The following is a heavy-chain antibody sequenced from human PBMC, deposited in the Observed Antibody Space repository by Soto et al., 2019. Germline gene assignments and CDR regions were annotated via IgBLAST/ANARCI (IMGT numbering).Heavy chain of an antibody. CDR1: GYTFTTHA. D-gene: IGHD3-10*02. CDR3: ARGPITMIGYYFDY. Sequence: ASVKVSCKASGYTFTTHAMHWVRQAPGQRLEWMGWINAGNGNTKYSQKFQGRVTITRDTSASTAYMELSSLRSEDTAVYYCARGPITMIGYYFDYWGQGTLVTVSS. J-gene: IGHJ4*02. CDR2: INAGNGNT. V-gene: IGHV1-3*01.